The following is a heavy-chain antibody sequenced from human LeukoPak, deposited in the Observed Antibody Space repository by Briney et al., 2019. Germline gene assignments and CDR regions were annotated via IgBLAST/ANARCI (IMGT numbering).Heavy chain of an antibody. D-gene: IGHD3-10*01. CDR2: IYYSGST. V-gene: IGHV4-39*07. J-gene: IGHJ4*02. CDR1: GGSISSGGSY. Sequence: SETLSLTCTVSGGSISSGGSYWSWIRQHPGKGLEWIGSIYYSGSTYYNPSLKSQVTISIDTSKNQFSLKLSSVTAADTAVYYCARGGAWFGEFIDYWGQGTLVTVSS. CDR3: ARGGAWFGEFIDY.